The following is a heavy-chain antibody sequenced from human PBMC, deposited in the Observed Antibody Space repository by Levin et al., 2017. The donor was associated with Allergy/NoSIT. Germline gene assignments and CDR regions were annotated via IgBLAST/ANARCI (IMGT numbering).Heavy chain of an antibody. CDR2: IYSGGST. D-gene: IGHD5-18*01. CDR1: GFTVSSNY. CDR3: ARDSYGSKESYYDYYMDV. Sequence: GESLKISCAASGFTVSSNYMSWVRQAPGKGLEWVSVIYSGGSTYYADSVKGRFTISRDNSKNTLYLQMNSLRAEDTAVYYCARDSYGSKESYYDYYMDVWGKGTTVTVSS. J-gene: IGHJ6*03. V-gene: IGHV3-66*02.